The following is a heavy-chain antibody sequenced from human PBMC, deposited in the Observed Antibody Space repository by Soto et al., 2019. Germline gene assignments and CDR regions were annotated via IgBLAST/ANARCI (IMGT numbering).Heavy chain of an antibody. CDR3: AIYHLELLRFEY. CDR2: ISLYNGNT. Sequence: KRYRKAYDYRLSRHGGGWVLKAPGQGLEWMGWISLYNGNTNYAQQFQGRVTMTTDTSTSTAYMELRSLRSDDTAMYFCAIYHLELLRFEYWGQGTLVIVSS. V-gene: IGHV1-18*01. D-gene: IGHD1-7*01. J-gene: IGHJ4*02. CDR1: DYRLSRHG.